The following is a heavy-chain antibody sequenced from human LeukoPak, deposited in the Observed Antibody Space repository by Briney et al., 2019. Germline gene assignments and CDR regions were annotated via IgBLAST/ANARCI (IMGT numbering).Heavy chain of an antibody. V-gene: IGHV1-69*04. CDR2: IIPILGIA. Sequence: SVKVSCKASGGTFSSYAISWVRQAPRQGLEWMGRIIPILGIANYAQKFQGRVTITADKSTSTAYMELSSLRSEDTAVYYCAILISGDYWGQGTLVTVSS. CDR1: GGTFSSYA. CDR3: AILISGDY. J-gene: IGHJ4*02. D-gene: IGHD2/OR15-2a*01.